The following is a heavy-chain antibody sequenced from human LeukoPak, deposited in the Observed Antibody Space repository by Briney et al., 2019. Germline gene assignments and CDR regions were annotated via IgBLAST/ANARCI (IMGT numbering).Heavy chain of an antibody. J-gene: IGHJ4*02. CDR1: GGSLSDFY. Sequence: SEILSLTCAVYGGSLSDFYWSWIRQPPGKGLEWIGEINHTGDANYNPSLKSRVTISVDTSKKQLSLKLTSVTAADTAVYYCAFLRFLQWYPTDWGQGTLVTVSS. CDR2: INHTGDA. V-gene: IGHV4-34*01. CDR3: AFLRFLQWYPTD. D-gene: IGHD3-3*01.